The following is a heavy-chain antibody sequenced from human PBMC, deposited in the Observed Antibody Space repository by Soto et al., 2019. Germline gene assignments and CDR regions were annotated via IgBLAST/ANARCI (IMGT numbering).Heavy chain of an antibody. Sequence: QVQLQESGPGLVKPSGTLSLTCAVSSGSISSSNWWSWVRQPPGKGLEWIGDIYHSGSINYNPSLKSRVTISVDKSKNQFSLKLSSVTAADTAVYFCARIGAVAVYFDDWGQGTLVTVSS. D-gene: IGHD6-19*01. CDR1: SGSISSSNW. V-gene: IGHV4-4*02. J-gene: IGHJ4*02. CDR3: ARIGAVAVYFDD. CDR2: IYHSGSI.